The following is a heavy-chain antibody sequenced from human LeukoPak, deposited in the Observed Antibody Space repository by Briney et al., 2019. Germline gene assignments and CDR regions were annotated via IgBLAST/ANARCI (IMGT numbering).Heavy chain of an antibody. Sequence: GGSLRLSCAASGFTFSSYGMHWVRQAPGKGLEWVAVISYDGSNKYYADSVKGRFTISRDNSKNTLYLQMNSLRAEDTAVYYCAKDPWKASFGEDGFDYWGQGTLVTVSS. CDR1: GFTFSSYG. V-gene: IGHV3-30*18. J-gene: IGHJ4*02. CDR2: ISYDGSNK. CDR3: AKDPWKASFGEDGFDY. D-gene: IGHD3-10*01.